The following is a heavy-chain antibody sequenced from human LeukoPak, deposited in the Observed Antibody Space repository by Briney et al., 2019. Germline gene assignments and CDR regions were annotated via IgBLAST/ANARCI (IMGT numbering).Heavy chain of an antibody. D-gene: IGHD1-26*01. V-gene: IGHV1-8*01. CDR2: MNPNSCNT. CDR1: GYTFTSYD. CDR3: ARIEFSGSYYVGYYYYMDV. J-gene: IGHJ6*03. Sequence: ASVKVSCKASGYTFTSYDINRVRNATGQRFERQACMNPNSCNTGYAQKFQGRVTMTRNTSISTAYMELSRLRSEDTAVYYCARIEFSGSYYVGYYYYMDVWGKGTTVTIFS.